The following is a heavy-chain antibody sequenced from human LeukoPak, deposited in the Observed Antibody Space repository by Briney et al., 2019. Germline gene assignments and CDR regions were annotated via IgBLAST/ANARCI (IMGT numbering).Heavy chain of an antibody. CDR1: GFTFSSYA. J-gene: IGHJ5*02. V-gene: IGHV3-23*01. D-gene: IGHD3-10*01. Sequence: PGGSLRLSCAASGFTFSSYAMSWVRQAPGKGLEWVSAISGSGGSTYYADSVKGRLTISRDNSKNTLYLQMNSLRAEDTAVYYCAKDALLWFREENWFDPWGQGTLVTVSS. CDR2: ISGSGGST. CDR3: AKDALLWFREENWFDP.